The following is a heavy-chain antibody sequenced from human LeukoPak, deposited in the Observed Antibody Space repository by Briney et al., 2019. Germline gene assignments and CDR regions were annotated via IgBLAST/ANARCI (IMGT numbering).Heavy chain of an antibody. CDR1: GFTFSSYA. V-gene: IGHV3-23*01. D-gene: IGHD5-12*01. Sequence: GGSLRLSCAASGFTFSSYAMSWVRQAPGKGLEWVSGISGSGGSTYYADSVKGRFTISRDSSKNTLYLQMNSLRAEDTAVYYCAKDGREWPRSLDYWGQGTLVTVSS. CDR3: AKDGREWPRSLDY. CDR2: ISGSGGST. J-gene: IGHJ4*02.